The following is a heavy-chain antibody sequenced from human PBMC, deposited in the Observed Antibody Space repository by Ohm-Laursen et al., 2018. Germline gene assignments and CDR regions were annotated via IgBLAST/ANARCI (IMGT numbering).Heavy chain of an antibody. CDR2: ISGSSSTI. J-gene: IGHJ4*02. V-gene: IGHV3-48*01. CDR3: AMVDY. CDR1: GFTFSSYS. Sequence: SLRLSCAASGFTFSSYSMNWVRQAPGKGLEWVSYISGSSSTIYYADSVKGRFTISRDNAKNSLYLQMNSLRAEDTALYYCAMVDYWGQGTLVTFSS.